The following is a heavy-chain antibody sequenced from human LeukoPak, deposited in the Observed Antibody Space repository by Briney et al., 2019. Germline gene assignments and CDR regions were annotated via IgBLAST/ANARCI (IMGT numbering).Heavy chain of an antibody. D-gene: IGHD3-10*01. CDR1: GGSFSGYY. J-gene: IGHJ3*02. Sequence: SETLSLTCAVYGGSFSGYYWSWTRQPPGKGLEWIGEINHSGSTNYNPSLKSRVTISVDTSKNQFSLKLSSVTAADTAVYYCARTGLVRGVKNAFDIWGQGTMVTVSS. CDR2: INHSGST. V-gene: IGHV4-34*01. CDR3: ARTGLVRGVKNAFDI.